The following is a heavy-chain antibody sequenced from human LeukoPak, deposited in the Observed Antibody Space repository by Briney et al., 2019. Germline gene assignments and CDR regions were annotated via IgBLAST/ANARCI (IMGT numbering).Heavy chain of an antibody. D-gene: IGHD6-19*01. V-gene: IGHV4-39*01. CDR2: IYYSGST. CDR3: ASQVPPSIAVAGIIVY. CDR1: GGSISSSSYY. Sequence: SETLSLTCTVSGGSISSSSYYWGWIRQPPGKGLEWIGSIYYSGSTYYNPSPKSRVTISVDTSKNQFSLKLSSVTAADTAVYYCASQVPPSIAVAGIIVYWGQGTLVTVSS. J-gene: IGHJ4*02.